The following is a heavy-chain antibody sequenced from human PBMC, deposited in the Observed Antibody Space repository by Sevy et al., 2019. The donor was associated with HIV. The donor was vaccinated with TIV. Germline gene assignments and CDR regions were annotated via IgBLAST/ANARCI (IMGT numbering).Heavy chain of an antibody. D-gene: IGHD2-15*01. CDR1: GYTFNTYR. CDR3: ARAYCSGGRCYSLAS. Sequence: ASVKVSCKVSGYTFNTYRIHWVRQAPGQGLEWMGWISPHNGDTNYAQRLQGRVTMLTDTSSITAYMELKSLRTDDTAVYYCARAYCSGGRCYSLASWGQGTLVTVSS. CDR2: ISPHNGDT. V-gene: IGHV1-18*01. J-gene: IGHJ5*02.